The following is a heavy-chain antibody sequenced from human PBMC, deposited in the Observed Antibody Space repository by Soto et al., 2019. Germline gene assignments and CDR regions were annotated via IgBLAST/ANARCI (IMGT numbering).Heavy chain of an antibody. CDR1: GFTFSSYA. V-gene: IGHV3-30-3*01. J-gene: IGHJ5*02. CDR2: ISYDGSNK. CDR3: ASDKGGGFDT. D-gene: IGHD2-15*01. Sequence: PGGSLRLSCAASGFTFSSYAMHWVRQAPGKGLEWVAVISYDGSNKYYADSVKGRFTISRDNSKNTLYLQMNSLRAEDTAVYYCASDKGGGFDTWGQGTLVTVSS.